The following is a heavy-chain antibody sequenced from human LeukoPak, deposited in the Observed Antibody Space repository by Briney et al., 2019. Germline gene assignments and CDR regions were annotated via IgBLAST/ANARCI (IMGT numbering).Heavy chain of an antibody. CDR3: ARGGYGDSYYYYYMDV. CDR2: MNPNSGNT. J-gene: IGHJ6*03. D-gene: IGHD4-17*01. Sequence: ASVKVSCKASGYTFSGYDINWVRQATGQGLEWMGWMNPNSGNTGYAQKFQGRVTMTRNTSISTAYMELSSLRSEDTAVYYCARGGYGDSYYYYYMDVWGKGTTVTISS. CDR1: GYTFSGYD. V-gene: IGHV1-8*02.